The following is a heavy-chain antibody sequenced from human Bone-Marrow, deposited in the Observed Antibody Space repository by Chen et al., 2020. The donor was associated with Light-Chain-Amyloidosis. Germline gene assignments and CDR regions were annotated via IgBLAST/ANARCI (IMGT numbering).Heavy chain of an antibody. CDR3: ARRRDGYNFDY. CDR2: IYPDDSDA. Sequence: GPEVKTTGASLKISCKGSGYTFPNYWIGWVRQMPGKGLEWMGVIYPDDSDARYRPSFEGDVTIYEEKERKKEERKGRRRNAEEKDMYYCARRRDGYNFDYWGQGTLVTVSS. CDR1: GYTFPNYW. D-gene: IGHD5-12*01. V-gene: IGHV5-51*01. J-gene: IGHJ4*02.